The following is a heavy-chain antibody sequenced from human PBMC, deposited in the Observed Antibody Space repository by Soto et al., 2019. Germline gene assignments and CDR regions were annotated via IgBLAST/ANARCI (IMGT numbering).Heavy chain of an antibody. CDR1: GGTFSSYA. CDR3: ARDLRDYYDSSGYDTNWFDP. Sequence: SVKVSCKASGGTFSSYAISWVRQAPGQGPEWMGGIIPIFGTANYAQKFQGRVTITADESTSTAYMELSSLRSEDTAVYYCARDLRDYYDSSGYDTNWFDPWGQGTLVTVSS. V-gene: IGHV1-69*13. D-gene: IGHD3-22*01. J-gene: IGHJ5*02. CDR2: IIPIFGTA.